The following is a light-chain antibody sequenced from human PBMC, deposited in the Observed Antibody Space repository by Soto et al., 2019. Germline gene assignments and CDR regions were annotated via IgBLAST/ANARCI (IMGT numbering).Light chain of an antibody. Sequence: DVQMTQSPSSLSASVGDRVTITCRASQGIRNDLGWCQQKPGKAPKLLIYDASTLESGVPSRFRGSGSGTEFTLTISSLQPDDFATYYCQQYKTYSWTFGQGTKVDIK. V-gene: IGKV1-17*01. CDR2: DAS. J-gene: IGKJ1*01. CDR1: QGIRND. CDR3: QQYKTYSWT.